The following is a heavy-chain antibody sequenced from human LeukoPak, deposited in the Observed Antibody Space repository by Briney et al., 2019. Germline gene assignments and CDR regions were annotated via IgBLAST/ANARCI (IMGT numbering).Heavy chain of an antibody. J-gene: IGHJ4*02. V-gene: IGHV3-30*02. D-gene: IGHD1-1*01. CDR1: GVTFSSYG. CDR2: IRYDGSNK. Sequence: GGSLRLSCAASGVTFSSYGMHWVRQAPGKGLEWVAFIRYDGSNKYYADSVKGRFTISRDNSKNTLYLQMNSLRAEDTAVYYCATAGARLRLDLDYWGQGTLVTVSS. CDR3: ATAGARLRLDLDY.